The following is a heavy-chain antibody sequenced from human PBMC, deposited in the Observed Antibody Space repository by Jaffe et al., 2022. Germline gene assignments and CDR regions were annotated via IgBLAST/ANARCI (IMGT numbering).Heavy chain of an antibody. CDR1: GFTFSSYS. J-gene: IGHJ5*02. CDR2: ISSSSSYI. D-gene: IGHD3-3*01. Sequence: EVQLVESGGGLVKPGGSLRLSCAASGFTFSSYSMNWVRQAPGKGLEWVSSISSSSSYIYYADSVKGRFTISRDNAKNSLYLQMNSLRAEDTAVYYCARDAYYDFWSGYSFSPRHNWFDPWGQGTLVTVSS. V-gene: IGHV3-21*01. CDR3: ARDAYYDFWSGYSFSPRHNWFDP.